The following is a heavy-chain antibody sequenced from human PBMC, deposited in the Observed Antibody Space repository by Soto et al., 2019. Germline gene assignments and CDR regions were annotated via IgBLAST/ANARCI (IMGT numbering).Heavy chain of an antibody. J-gene: IGHJ6*02. CDR1: GFTFSSYA. D-gene: IGHD1-1*01. CDR3: ARELRNAYYSYGMDV. CDR2: ISYDGSNK. V-gene: IGHV3-30-3*01. Sequence: QVQLVESGGGVVQPGRSLRLSCAASGFTFSSYAMHWVRQAPGKGLEWVAVISYDGSNKYYADSVKGRFTISRDNSKNTLYLQMNSLRAEDTAVYYCARELRNAYYSYGMDVWGQGTTVTVSS.